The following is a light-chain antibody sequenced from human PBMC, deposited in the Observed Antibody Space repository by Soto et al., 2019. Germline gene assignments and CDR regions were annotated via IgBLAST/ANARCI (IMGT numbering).Light chain of an antibody. Sequence: SALTQPASVSGSPGQSITISCTGTSSDVGSYNLVSWYQHHSGKAPKLMVYEGSKRPSGVSNRFSGSKSGNTASLTISGLQAEDEADYYCCSYAGSSTYVFGTGTKVTVL. CDR3: CSYAGSSTYV. J-gene: IGLJ1*01. CDR1: SSDVGSYNL. V-gene: IGLV2-23*01. CDR2: EGS.